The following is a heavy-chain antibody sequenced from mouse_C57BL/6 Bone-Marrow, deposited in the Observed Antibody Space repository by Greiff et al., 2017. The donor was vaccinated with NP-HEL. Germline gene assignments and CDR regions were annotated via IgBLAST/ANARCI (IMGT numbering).Heavy chain of an antibody. J-gene: IGHJ2*01. CDR2: INPYNGGT. CDR3: ARLRSYYFDY. CDR1: GYTFTDYY. V-gene: IGHV1-19*01. Sequence: EVKVVESGPVLVKPGASVKMSCKASGYTFTDYYMNWVKQSHGKSLEWIGVINPYNGGTSYNQKFKGKATLTVDKSSSTAYMELNSLTSEDSAVYYCARLRSYYFDYWGQGTTLTVSS. D-gene: IGHD1-1*01.